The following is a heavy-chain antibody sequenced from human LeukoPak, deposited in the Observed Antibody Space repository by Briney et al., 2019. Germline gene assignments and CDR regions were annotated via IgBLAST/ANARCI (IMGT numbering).Heavy chain of an antibody. D-gene: IGHD6-13*01. J-gene: IGHJ4*02. Sequence: SETLSLACTVSGGSISSYYWSWIRQPAGKGLEWIGRIYTSGSTNYNPSLKSRVTISVDTSKMQFSLKLNSVTAADTAVYYCARYAADGRTLEYWGQGTLVTVSS. CDR1: GGSISSYY. CDR2: IYTSGST. V-gene: IGHV4-4*07. CDR3: ARYAADGRTLEY.